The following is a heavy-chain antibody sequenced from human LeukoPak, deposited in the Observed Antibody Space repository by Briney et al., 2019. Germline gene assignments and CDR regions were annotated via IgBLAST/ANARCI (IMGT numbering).Heavy chain of an antibody. CDR3: ARFSSSWSFDY. CDR2: INPNSGGT. CDR1: GNTFTGYY. Sequence: GASVKVSCKASGNTFTGYYMHWVRQAPGQGLEWMGWINPNSGGTNYAQKLQGRVTMTRDASISTAYMELSRLRSDDTAVYYCARFSSSWSFDYWGQGTLVTVSS. V-gene: IGHV1-2*02. D-gene: IGHD6-13*01. J-gene: IGHJ4*02.